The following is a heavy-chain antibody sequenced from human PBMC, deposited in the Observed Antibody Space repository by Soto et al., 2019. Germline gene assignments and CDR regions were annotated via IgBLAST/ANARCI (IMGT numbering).Heavy chain of an antibody. CDR1: GGSFSGYY. V-gene: IGHV4-34*01. CDR3: ARVGYSYGYGYYYGMDV. CDR2: INHSGST. Sequence: QVQLQQWGAGLLKPSETLSLTCAVYGGSFSGYYWSWIRQPPGKGLEWIGEINHSGSTSYNPSLKSRVTISVDTSKNQFSLKLSSVTAADTAVYYCARVGYSYGYGYYYGMDVWGQGTTVTVSS. J-gene: IGHJ6*02. D-gene: IGHD5-18*01.